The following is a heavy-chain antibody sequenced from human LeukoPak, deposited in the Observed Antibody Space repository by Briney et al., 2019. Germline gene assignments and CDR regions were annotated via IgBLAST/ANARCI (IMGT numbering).Heavy chain of an antibody. J-gene: IGHJ4*02. V-gene: IGHV4-39*07. Sequence: PSETLSLTCTVSGGSISSSSYYWGWIRQPPGKGLEWIGSIYYSGSTYYNPSLKSRVTISVDTSKNQFSLKLSSVTAADTAVYYSARDFGEFSSSDYWGQGTLVTVSS. CDR2: IYYSGST. D-gene: IGHD6-13*01. CDR3: ARDFGEFSSSDY. CDR1: GGSISSSSYY.